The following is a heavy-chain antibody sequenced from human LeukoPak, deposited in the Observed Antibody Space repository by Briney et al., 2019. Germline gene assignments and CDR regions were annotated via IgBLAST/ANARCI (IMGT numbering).Heavy chain of an antibody. CDR3: ARGPGGSGTRPPYTFYYGMDV. Sequence: SETLSLTCTVSGGSISTYYWSWIRQPPGKGLEWIGYIYYSGSTKYNPSLKSRVTISVDTSKNQFSLRLSSVTAADTAVYYCARGPGGSGTRPPYTFYYGMDVWGQGTTVTVSS. J-gene: IGHJ6*02. D-gene: IGHD3-10*01. CDR1: GGSISTYY. V-gene: IGHV4-59*08. CDR2: IYYSGST.